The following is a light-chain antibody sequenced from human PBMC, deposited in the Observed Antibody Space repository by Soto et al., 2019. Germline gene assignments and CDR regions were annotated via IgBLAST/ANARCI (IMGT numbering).Light chain of an antibody. Sequence: EIVMTQSPATLSVSPGERATLSCRASQSVSDSLAWYQQKPGQATRLLIFDISTRATGIPARFSGSGSGTEFTLTISSVQSEDFAVYYCQQYYYTPYSFGQGTKLAIK. CDR2: DIS. V-gene: IGKV3-15*01. J-gene: IGKJ2*03. CDR3: QQYYYTPYS. CDR1: QSVSDS.